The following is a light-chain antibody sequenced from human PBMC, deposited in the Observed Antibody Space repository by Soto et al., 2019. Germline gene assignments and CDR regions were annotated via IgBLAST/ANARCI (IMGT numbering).Light chain of an antibody. CDR2: SNN. V-gene: IGLV1-44*01. Sequence: QSVLTQPPSASGTPGQRVTISCSGSSSNIGSNTVNWYQQLPGTAPKLLIYSNNQRPSGVPDRFSGSKSGTSASLAISGLQSEDEADYYCAAWDDSLNGPVFGGGTQLTVF. CDR3: AAWDDSLNGPV. J-gene: IGLJ7*01. CDR1: SSNIGSNT.